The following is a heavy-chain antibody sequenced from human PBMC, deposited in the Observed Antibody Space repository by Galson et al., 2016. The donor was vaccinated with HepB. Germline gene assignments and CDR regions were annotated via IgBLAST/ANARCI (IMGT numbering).Heavy chain of an antibody. Sequence: SVKVSCKASGGIFSSYAMSWVRQAPGHGLEWMGGIIRMFGTVNYARKFQGRVTISADDSASTVYMELSGLGSDDTAVYYWARSQIVATFTGFAYWGQGTRVTVSP. CDR3: ARSQIVATFTGFAY. V-gene: IGHV1-69*13. J-gene: IGHJ4*02. CDR1: GGIFSSYA. CDR2: IIRMFGTV. D-gene: IGHD5-12*01.